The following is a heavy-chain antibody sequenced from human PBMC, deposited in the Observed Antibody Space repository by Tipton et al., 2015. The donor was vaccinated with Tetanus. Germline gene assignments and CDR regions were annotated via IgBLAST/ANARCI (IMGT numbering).Heavy chain of an antibody. D-gene: IGHD3-3*01. Sequence: TLSLTCNVSGALITTGGYSWGWIRQPPGQGLEWLGYIYQTDSTYYNPSVRSRLTLSLRRSKNQVSLKLSSVTAADTAVYFCARANFDFSKKGPFDSWGQGILVIVSA. CDR1: GALITTGGYS. V-gene: IGHV4-30-2*01. CDR2: IYQTDST. J-gene: IGHJ4*02. CDR3: ARANFDFSKKGPFDS.